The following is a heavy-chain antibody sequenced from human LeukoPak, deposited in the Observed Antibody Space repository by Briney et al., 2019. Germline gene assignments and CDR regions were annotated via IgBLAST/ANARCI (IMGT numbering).Heavy chain of an antibody. CDR1: GGSISSGGYS. CDR2: IYHSGST. Sequence: SETLSLTCAVSGGSISSGGYSWSWMRQPPGKGLEWIGYIYHSGSTYYNPSLKSRVTISVDRSKNQFSLKLSSVTAADTAVYYCARTEGRFGELGPWFDPWGQGTLVTVSS. D-gene: IGHD3-10*01. CDR3: ARTEGRFGELGPWFDP. J-gene: IGHJ5*02. V-gene: IGHV4-30-2*01.